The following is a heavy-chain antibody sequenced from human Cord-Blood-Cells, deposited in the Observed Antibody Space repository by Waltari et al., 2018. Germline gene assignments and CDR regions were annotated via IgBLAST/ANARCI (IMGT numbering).Heavy chain of an antibody. V-gene: IGHV4-4*02. D-gene: IGHD3-10*01. CDR2: IYHNGRS. CDR3: ARILIHYYSSGSYYDWFDP. J-gene: IGHJ5*02. Sequence: QVQLQESGPGLVKPSGTLSLTCAVSGCSISSSNWWSWVRQPPGKGLEWSWEIYHNGRSNDSPSLKGRGTISVDKTKNQFSLKLGSVTVADTAVYYCARILIHYYSSGSYYDWFDPWGQGTLVTGSS. CDR1: GCSISSSNW.